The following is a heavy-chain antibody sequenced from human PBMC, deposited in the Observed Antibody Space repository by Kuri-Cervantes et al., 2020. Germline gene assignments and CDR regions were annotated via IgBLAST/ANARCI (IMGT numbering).Heavy chain of an antibody. CDR1: GGSSSDYS. J-gene: IGHJ4*02. V-gene: IGHV4-34*01. CDR3: ARGFWLLVLDY. CDR2: INHGGGT. D-gene: IGHD3-22*01. Sequence: SETLSLTCAVYGGSSSDYSWSWIRQPPGKGLEWIGEINHGGGTNYNPSLKSRVTISVDTSKNQFSLKLSSVTAADTAVYYCARGFWLLVLDYWGQGTRGTVSA.